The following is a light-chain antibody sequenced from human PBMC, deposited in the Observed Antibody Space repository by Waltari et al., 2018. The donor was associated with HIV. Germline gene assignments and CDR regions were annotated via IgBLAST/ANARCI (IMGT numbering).Light chain of an antibody. Sequence: GERATLSCRASQSVSSYLAWYQQKPGQAPRLLIYDASNRATGIPARFSGSGSGTDFTLTISSLEPEDFAVYYCQQRSNWSLVTFGGGTKVEIK. CDR3: QQRSNWSLVT. CDR1: QSVSSY. V-gene: IGKV3-11*01. CDR2: DAS. J-gene: IGKJ4*01.